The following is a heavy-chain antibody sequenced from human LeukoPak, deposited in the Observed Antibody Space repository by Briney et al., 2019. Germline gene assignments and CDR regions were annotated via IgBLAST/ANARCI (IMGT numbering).Heavy chain of an antibody. V-gene: IGHV4-38-2*01. CDR3: ARQFNSYFYYYLDV. J-gene: IGHJ6*03. Sequence: PSETLSLTCAVSGHPINSAYYWVWIRQPPGKGLEWIGSLYHPDSTYYNPSLESRDTMSVDTSRNQFSLKLSFVTAADTAVYYCARQFNSYFYYYLDVWGTGTTVTVSS. CDR2: LYHPDST. D-gene: IGHD1-1*01. CDR1: GHPINSAYY.